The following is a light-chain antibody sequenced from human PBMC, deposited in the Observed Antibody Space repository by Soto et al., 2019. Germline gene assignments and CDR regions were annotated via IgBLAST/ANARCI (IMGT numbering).Light chain of an antibody. J-gene: IGKJ4*01. Sequence: DIQMTQSPSTLSASVGDRVTITCRASQSISSWLAWYQQKPGKAPKLLIYDASSLESGVPSRFSGSGSGTEFTLTISSLQPDDFATYYCQQYNSHLLTFGGGTKMEIK. V-gene: IGKV1-5*01. CDR2: DAS. CDR3: QQYNSHLLT. CDR1: QSISSW.